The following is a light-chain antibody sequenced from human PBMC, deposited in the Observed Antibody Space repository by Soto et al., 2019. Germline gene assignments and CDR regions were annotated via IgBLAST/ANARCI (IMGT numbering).Light chain of an antibody. CDR3: SSYTRDNTVV. CDR1: SSDIGTYNY. V-gene: IGLV2-14*01. J-gene: IGLJ3*02. CDR2: DVT. Sequence: QSALTQPASVSESSGQSITVSCTGTSSDIGTYNYVSWYQHHPGKAPKLIIYDVTDRPSGVSSRFSGSKSGNTASLTISGLQAEDEDDYYCSSYTRDNTVVFGGGTKVTVL.